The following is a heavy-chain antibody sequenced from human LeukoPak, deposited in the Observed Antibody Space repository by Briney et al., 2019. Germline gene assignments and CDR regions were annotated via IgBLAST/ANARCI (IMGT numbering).Heavy chain of an antibody. CDR3: ARDPNVSPMDV. Sequence: GASVKVSCKASGGTFSSYAISWVRQAPGQGLEWMGRIIPILGIANYAQKFQGRVTITADKSTSTAYMGLSSLRSEDTAVYYCARDPNVSPMDVWGQGTTVAVSS. V-gene: IGHV1-69*04. CDR1: GGTFSSYA. CDR2: IIPILGIA. J-gene: IGHJ6*02.